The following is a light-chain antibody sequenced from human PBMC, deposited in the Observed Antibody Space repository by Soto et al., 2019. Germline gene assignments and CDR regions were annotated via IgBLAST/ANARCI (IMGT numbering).Light chain of an antibody. V-gene: IGKV1-5*01. J-gene: IGKJ5*01. CDR1: QSITNR. CDR2: DAS. CDR3: QQSYSTSIT. Sequence: DIQMTPSPSPLSASVGDRITMSFRASQSITNRLAWYQQKPGRAPKVLIYDASNLERGVPSRFSGSGSGTDFTLTISSLQPEDFATYYCQQSYSTSITFGQGTRREIK.